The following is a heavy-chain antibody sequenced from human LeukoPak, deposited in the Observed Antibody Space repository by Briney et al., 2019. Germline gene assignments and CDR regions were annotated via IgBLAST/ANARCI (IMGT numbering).Heavy chain of an antibody. D-gene: IGHD3-10*01. CDR3: ARDYYYGSGSYPFDY. Sequence: PGGSLRLSCAASGFTFSSYWMSWVRQAPGEGLEWVANIKQDGSEKYYVDSVKGRFTISRDNAKNSLYLQMNSLRAEDTAVYYCARDYYYGSGSYPFDYWGQGTLVTVSS. CDR1: GFTFSSYW. J-gene: IGHJ4*02. CDR2: IKQDGSEK. V-gene: IGHV3-7*01.